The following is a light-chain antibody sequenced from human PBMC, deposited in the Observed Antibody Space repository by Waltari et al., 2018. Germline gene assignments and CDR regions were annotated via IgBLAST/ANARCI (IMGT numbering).Light chain of an antibody. J-gene: IGKJ1*01. CDR1: QNVRST. V-gene: IGKV3-15*01. Sequence: IVMTQSPATLSVSPGERATLSCRASQNVRSTLAWYQQKPGQAPRLLIYGASTRATDVPARFGGSGFGTEFTLTISSLQSEDFAVYYCQQYHNWPPWAFGQGTKVEIK. CDR3: QQYHNWPPWA. CDR2: GAS.